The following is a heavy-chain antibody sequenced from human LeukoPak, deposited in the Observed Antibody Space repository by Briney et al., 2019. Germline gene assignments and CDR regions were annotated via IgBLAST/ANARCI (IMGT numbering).Heavy chain of an antibody. CDR1: GGTFSSYT. CDR2: IIPILGTA. D-gene: IGHD3-16*02. V-gene: IGHV1-69*16. J-gene: IGHJ4*02. Sequence: SVKVSCKASGGTFSSYTISWVRQAPGQGLEWMGRIIPILGTANYAQKFQGRVTITTDESTSTAYMELSSLRSEDTAVYYCAREGYDYVWGSYRYTNYDYWGQGTLVTVSS. CDR3: AREGYDYVWGSYRYTNYDY.